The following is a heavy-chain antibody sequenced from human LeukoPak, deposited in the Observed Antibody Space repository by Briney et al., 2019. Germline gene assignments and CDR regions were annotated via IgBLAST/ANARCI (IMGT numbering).Heavy chain of an antibody. J-gene: IGHJ3*02. CDR2: IKEDGSQK. Sequence: GGSLRLSGAASGLSFSVYWLSGFGQAPGKGLEWVANIKEDGSQKFYLDSMKGRFTISRDNAKNSLYLQMNSLRAEDTALYYCARAAKRTFDIWGQGTMVTVSS. CDR3: ARAAKRTFDI. D-gene: IGHD6-25*01. V-gene: IGHV3-7*03. CDR1: GLSFSVYW.